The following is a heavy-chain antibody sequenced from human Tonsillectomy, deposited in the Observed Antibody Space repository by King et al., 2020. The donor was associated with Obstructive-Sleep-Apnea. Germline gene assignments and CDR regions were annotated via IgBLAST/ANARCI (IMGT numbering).Heavy chain of an antibody. CDR3: ARGGYDILTGYYAGRDVDFDY. Sequence: QLVQSGAEVKKPGASVKVSCKASGYTFTSYGISWVRQAPGQGLEWLGWISTSNGNTNYAQKLQGRDTMTTDTSTSTAYMELRSLRSDDTAVYYCARGGYDILTGYYAGRDVDFDYWGQGTLVTVSS. CDR2: ISTSNGNT. V-gene: IGHV1-18*01. D-gene: IGHD3-9*01. J-gene: IGHJ4*02. CDR1: GYTFTSYG.